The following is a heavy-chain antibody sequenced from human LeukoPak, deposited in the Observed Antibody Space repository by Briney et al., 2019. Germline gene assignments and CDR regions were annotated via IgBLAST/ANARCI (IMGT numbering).Heavy chain of an antibody. Sequence: PGGSLRLSCAASGFPLSSYWMHWVREVPGKGRLWVSRINSDGSATIYADPVRGRFTISRDNAKNTLYVQMSGLRVEDTAVYHCASDSPYYGMDVWGQGTTVTVSS. CDR1: GFPLSSYW. CDR3: ASDSPYYGMDV. V-gene: IGHV3-74*01. CDR2: INSDGSAT. J-gene: IGHJ6*02.